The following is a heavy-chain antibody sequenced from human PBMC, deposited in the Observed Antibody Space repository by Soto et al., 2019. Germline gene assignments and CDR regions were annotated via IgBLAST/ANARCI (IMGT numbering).Heavy chain of an antibody. CDR2: ISWDGGST. Sequence: GGSLRLSCAASGLTFDDYAMHWVRQAPGKGLEWVSLISWDGGSTCYADSVKGRFTISRDNSKNSLYLQMNSLRAEDTALYYCAKDNYYGSGSVNYYYYYGMDVWGQGTTVTVSS. V-gene: IGHV3-43D*04. D-gene: IGHD3-10*01. CDR3: AKDNYYGSGSVNYYYYYGMDV. J-gene: IGHJ6*02. CDR1: GLTFDDYA.